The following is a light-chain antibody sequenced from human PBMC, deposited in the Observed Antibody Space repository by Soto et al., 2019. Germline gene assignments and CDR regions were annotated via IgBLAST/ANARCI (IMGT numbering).Light chain of an antibody. J-gene: IGLJ1*01. CDR2: DVS. V-gene: IGLV2-11*01. CDR3: CSYAGSLDV. CDR1: SSDVGGYNY. Sequence: QYVLTQPRSVSGSPGQSVTISCTGTSSDVGGYNYVSWYQQHPGKAPKLMIYDVSKRPSGVPDRFSGSKSGNTASLTISGLQAEDEADYYCCSYAGSLDVFGTGTKVTVL.